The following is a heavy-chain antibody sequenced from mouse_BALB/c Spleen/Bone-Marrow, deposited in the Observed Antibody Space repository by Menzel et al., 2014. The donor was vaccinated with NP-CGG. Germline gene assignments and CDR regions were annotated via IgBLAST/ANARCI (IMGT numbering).Heavy chain of an antibody. V-gene: IGHV4-1*02. D-gene: IGHD1-1*01. J-gene: IGHJ1*01. CDR2: INPDSSTI. Sequence: EVKVIESGGGLVQPGGSLKLSCAASGFDFSRYWMSWVRQAPGKGLEWIGEINPDSSTINYTPSLKDKFIISRDNAKNTLYLQMSKVRSEDTALYYCARLNSYGNLFVWGAGTTVTVSS. CDR1: GFDFSRYW. CDR3: ARLNSYGNLFV.